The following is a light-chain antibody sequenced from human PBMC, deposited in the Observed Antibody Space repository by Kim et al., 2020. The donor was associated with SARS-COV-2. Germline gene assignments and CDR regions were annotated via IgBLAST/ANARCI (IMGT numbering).Light chain of an antibody. CDR1: SSNIGSNY. V-gene: IGLV1-47*01. CDR2: RNY. Sequence: QSVLTQPPSASGTPGQRVTISCSGSSSNIGSNYVYWYQQLPGTAPKLLIYRNYQRPSGVPDRFSGSKSGTSASLAISGLRSEDEAHYYCAAWDDSLSSVVFGGGTQLTVL. J-gene: IGLJ2*01. CDR3: AAWDDSLSSVV.